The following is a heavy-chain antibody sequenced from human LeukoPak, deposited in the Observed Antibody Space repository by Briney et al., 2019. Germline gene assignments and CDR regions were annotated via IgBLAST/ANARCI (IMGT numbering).Heavy chain of an antibody. D-gene: IGHD3-10*01. V-gene: IGHV4-59*01. Sequence: SETLSLTCTVSGGSISSYYWSWIRQPPGKGLEWIGYIYYSGSTNYNPSLRSRVTISVDTSKNQFSLKLSSVTAADTAVYYCARDRYYDSGSYYNWGQGTLVTVSS. J-gene: IGHJ4*02. CDR2: IYYSGST. CDR3: ARDRYYDSGSYYN. CDR1: GGSISSYY.